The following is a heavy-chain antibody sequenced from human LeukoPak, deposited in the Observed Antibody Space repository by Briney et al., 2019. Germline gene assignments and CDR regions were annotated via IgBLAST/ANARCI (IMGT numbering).Heavy chain of an antibody. Sequence: SETLSLTCTVSGGSISSSSYYWGWIRQPPGKGLEWIGSIYYSGSTYYNPSLKSRVTISVDTSKNQFSLKLSSVTAADTAVCYCASGVDCSSTSCYLNWFDPWGQGTLVTVSS. D-gene: IGHD2-2*01. J-gene: IGHJ5*02. CDR2: IYYSGST. CDR3: ASGVDCSSTSCYLNWFDP. CDR1: GGSISSSSYY. V-gene: IGHV4-39*01.